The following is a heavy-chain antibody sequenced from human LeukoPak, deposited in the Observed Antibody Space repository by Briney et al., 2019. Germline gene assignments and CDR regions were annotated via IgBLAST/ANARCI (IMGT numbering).Heavy chain of an antibody. CDR2: IRYDGSNK. CDR3: AKASGGPYYFDY. V-gene: IGHV3-30*02. D-gene: IGHD6-19*01. J-gene: IGHJ4*02. Sequence: GVSLRLSCAASGFTFSSYGMHWVRQAPGKGLEWVAFIRYDGSNKYYADSVKGRFTISRDNSKNTLYLQMNSLRAEDTAVYYCAKASGGPYYFDYWGQGTLVTVSS. CDR1: GFTFSSYG.